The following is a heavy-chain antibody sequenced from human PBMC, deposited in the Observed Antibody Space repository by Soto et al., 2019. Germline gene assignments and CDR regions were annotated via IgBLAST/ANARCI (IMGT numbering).Heavy chain of an antibody. CDR1: GDSISSGDNS. CDR3: VRGLGYCSTTTCSEDWFDP. CDR2: IYRSGSS. Sequence: PSETLSLTGEVSGDSISSGDNSWSWVRQPPGKGLEWIGYIYRSGSSFFNPSLRSRLTMSVDTSKNHFSLRLYSVTAADTALYYCVRGLGYCSTTTCSEDWFDPWGPGILVTVSS. V-gene: IGHV4-30-2*01. D-gene: IGHD2-2*01. J-gene: IGHJ5*02.